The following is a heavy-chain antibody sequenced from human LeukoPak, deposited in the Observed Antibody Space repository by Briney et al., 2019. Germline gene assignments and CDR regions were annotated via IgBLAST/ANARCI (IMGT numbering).Heavy chain of an antibody. D-gene: IGHD2/OR15-2a*01. CDR2: ISYDGSNK. V-gene: IGHV3-30*03. J-gene: IGHJ6*04. CDR1: GFTFSSYG. Sequence: PGGSLRLSCAASGFTFSSYGMHWVRQAPGKGLEWVAVISYDGSNKYYADSVKGRFTISRDNSKNTLYLQINSLRAEDTAVYYCAGHRYCNSPTCLPGVWGKGTTVTVSS. CDR3: AGHRYCNSPTCLPGV.